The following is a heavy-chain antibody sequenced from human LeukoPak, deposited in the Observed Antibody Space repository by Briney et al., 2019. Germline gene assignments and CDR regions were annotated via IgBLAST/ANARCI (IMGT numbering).Heavy chain of an antibody. CDR2: IKQAGSEK. CDR1: GFTFSSYW. Sequence: GGSLRLSCAASGFTFSSYWMSWVRQAPGKGLEWVANIKQAGSEKYYVDSVKGRFTISRDNAKNSLYLQMNSLRAEDTAVYYCARDQHGDYVLGAFDIWGQGTMVTVSS. J-gene: IGHJ3*02. D-gene: IGHD4-17*01. CDR3: ARDQHGDYVLGAFDI. V-gene: IGHV3-7*03.